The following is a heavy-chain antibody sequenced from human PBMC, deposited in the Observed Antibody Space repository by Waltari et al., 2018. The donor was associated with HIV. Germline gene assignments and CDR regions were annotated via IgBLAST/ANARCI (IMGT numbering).Heavy chain of an antibody. CDR1: GFSVSRYW. V-gene: IGHV3-74*01. D-gene: IGHD3-10*02. CDR3: VKDMFGEYDY. Sequence: EVQLVLSGGGFAQPGGSWRLSCAASGFSVSRYWMHWVRQIPGQGVVWVSRINPDGNTINYADSVRGRFTISRDYAKNTLYLQMNSLRDEDTAMYYCVKDMFGEYDYWGQGTLVTVSS. CDR2: INPDGNTI. J-gene: IGHJ4*02.